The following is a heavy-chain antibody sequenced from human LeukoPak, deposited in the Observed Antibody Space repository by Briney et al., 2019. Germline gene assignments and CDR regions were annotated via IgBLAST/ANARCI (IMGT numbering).Heavy chain of an antibody. CDR2: IKQDGSEK. CDR1: GFTFSNYW. D-gene: IGHD6-13*01. J-gene: IGHJ4*02. V-gene: IGHV3-7*01. CDR3: ARVGAAVDFDY. Sequence: GGSLRLSCAASGFTFSNYWMSWVRQAPGKGLEWLANIKQDGSEKYYVDSVKGRFTTSRDNAKNSLYLQMNSLRAEDTAVYYCARVGAAVDFDYWGQGTLVTVSS.